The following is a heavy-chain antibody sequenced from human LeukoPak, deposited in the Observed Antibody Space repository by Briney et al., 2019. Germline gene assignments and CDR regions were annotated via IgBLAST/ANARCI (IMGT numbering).Heavy chain of an antibody. CDR2: ISGSGGST. Sequence: PGGSLRLSCAASGFTFSSYAMSWVRQAPGKGLEWVSAISGSGGSTYYADSVKGRFTISRDNSKNTLYLQMNSLRAEDTAVYYCAKDGTIFGVVPNYMDVWGKGTTVTVSS. V-gene: IGHV3-23*01. J-gene: IGHJ6*03. D-gene: IGHD3-3*01. CDR3: AKDGTIFGVVPNYMDV. CDR1: GFTFSSYA.